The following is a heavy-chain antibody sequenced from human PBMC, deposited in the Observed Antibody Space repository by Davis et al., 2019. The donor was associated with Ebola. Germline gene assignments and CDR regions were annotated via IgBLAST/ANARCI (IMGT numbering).Heavy chain of an antibody. CDR3: ARCCWVRGKPYYYGMDV. D-gene: IGHD3-10*01. J-gene: IGHJ6*02. Sequence: ASVKVSCKASGYTFTGYYLHWVRQAPGQGLEWMGRINPNSGGTNYAQKFQGRVTMTRDTSISTAYMELSSLRSEDTAVYYCARCCWVRGKPYYYGMDVWGQGTTVTVSS. V-gene: IGHV1-2*06. CDR2: INPNSGGT. CDR1: GYTFTGYY.